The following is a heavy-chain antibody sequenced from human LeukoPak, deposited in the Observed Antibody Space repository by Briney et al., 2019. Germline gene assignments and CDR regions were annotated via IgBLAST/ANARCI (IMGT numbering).Heavy chain of an antibody. CDR3: ARAGGETVKDNWFDP. J-gene: IGHJ5*02. CDR2: IIPIFGTA. V-gene: IGHV1-69*05. CDR1: GGTFSSYA. D-gene: IGHD3-16*01. Sequence: SVKVSCKASGGTFSSYAISWVRQAPGQGLEWMGGIIPIFGTANYAQKFQGRVTITTDESTSTAYMELSSLRSEDTAVYYCARAGGETVKDNWFDPWGQGTLVTVSS.